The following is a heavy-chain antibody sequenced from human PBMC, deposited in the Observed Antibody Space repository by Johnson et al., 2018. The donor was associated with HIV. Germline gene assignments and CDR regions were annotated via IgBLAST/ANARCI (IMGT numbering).Heavy chain of an antibody. V-gene: IGHV3-66*02. CDR2: IFSVGDV. J-gene: IGHJ3*01. D-gene: IGHD3-9*01. Sequence: VQLVESGGGLVQPGGSLRLSCAASGITVGTNYMSWVRQAPGKGLEWVSVIFSVGDVYYADSVKCRFTISRDNSKNMVYLQMNGLRPEDTAVYYCARDGRDLVTRGSFDVWGQGTVVTVSS. CDR3: ARDGRDLVTRGSFDV. CDR1: GITVGTNY.